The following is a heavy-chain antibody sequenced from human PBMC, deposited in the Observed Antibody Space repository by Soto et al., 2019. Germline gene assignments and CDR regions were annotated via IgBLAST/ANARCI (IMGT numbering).Heavy chain of an antibody. J-gene: IGHJ4*02. CDR1: VFTCSSYG. D-gene: IGHD3-22*01. V-gene: IGHV3-33*01. CDR2: IWYDGSNK. Sequence: WWSLRLSCSASVFTCSSYGMHWFRQAPGKGLEWVAVIWYDGSNKYYADSVKGRFTISRDNSKNTLYLQMNSLRAEDTAVYYCARDGGYYDSSGSQPEGTADYWGQGTLVTVSS. CDR3: ARDGGYYDSSGSQPEGTADY.